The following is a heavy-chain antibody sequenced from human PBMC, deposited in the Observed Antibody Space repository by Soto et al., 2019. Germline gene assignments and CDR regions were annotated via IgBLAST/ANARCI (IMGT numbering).Heavy chain of an antibody. CDR1: GGTFSSYI. CDR3: ARAYSSNRYWFDP. Sequence: SVKVSCKASGGTFSSYIISWVRQAPGQGLEWMGGIIPLFGTADYAQKFQDRVTITADESTTTAYMELSSLRSEDTAIYYCARAYSSNRYWFDPWGQGTLVTVSS. CDR2: IIPLFGTA. D-gene: IGHD6-13*01. J-gene: IGHJ5*02. V-gene: IGHV1-69*13.